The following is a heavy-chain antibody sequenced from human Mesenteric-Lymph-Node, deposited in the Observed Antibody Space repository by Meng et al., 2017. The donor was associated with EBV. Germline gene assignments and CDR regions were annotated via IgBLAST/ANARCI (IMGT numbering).Heavy chain of an antibody. D-gene: IGHD3-9*01. CDR3: ARAGAYYDVLTGFDY. CDR1: GGSLSSGGYS. V-gene: IGHV4-30-2*01. CDR2: IYHTGTT. J-gene: IGHJ4*02. Sequence: QLKRQESGSRLVKPSQTLSLTCAVFGGSLSSGGYSWNWIRQTPGRGLEWIGYIYHTGTTYYNPSLKSRVTMSVDRSTNQFSLWLKSVTAADTAIYYCARAGAYYDVLTGFDYWGQGTLVTVSS.